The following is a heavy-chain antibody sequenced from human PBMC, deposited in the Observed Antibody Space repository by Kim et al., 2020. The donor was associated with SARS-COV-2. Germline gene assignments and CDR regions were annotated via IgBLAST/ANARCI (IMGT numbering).Heavy chain of an antibody. CDR2: ISSSSSYI. D-gene: IGHD6-13*01. CDR1: GFTFSSYS. Sequence: GGSLRLSCAASGFTFSSYSMNWVRQAPGKGLEWVSSISSSSSYIYYADTVKGRFTISRDNAKNSLYLQMNSLRAEDTAVYYCARDRGNSSSWYWGLFDPWGQGTLVTVSS. J-gene: IGHJ5*02. CDR3: ARDRGNSSSWYWGLFDP. V-gene: IGHV3-21*01.